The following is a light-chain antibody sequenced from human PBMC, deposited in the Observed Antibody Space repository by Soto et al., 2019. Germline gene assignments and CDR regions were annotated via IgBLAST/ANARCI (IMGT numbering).Light chain of an antibody. CDR2: AAS. V-gene: IGKV1-9*01. J-gene: IGKJ5*01. Sequence: TQSPDSLAASLGERSTMRCNSSQGLLYSLDNKSYLAWYQQKPGKAPKLLIYAASTLQSGVPSRFSGSGSGTDFTLTISSLQPEDFATYFCQQLNSYPITFGQGTRLEI. CDR1: QGLLYSLDNKSY. CDR3: QQLNSYPIT.